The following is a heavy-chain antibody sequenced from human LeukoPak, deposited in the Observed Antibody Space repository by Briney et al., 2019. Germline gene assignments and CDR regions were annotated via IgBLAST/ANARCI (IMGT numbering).Heavy chain of an antibody. J-gene: IGHJ4*02. CDR2: IYYSGST. CDR3: ARARVAGPIDY. D-gene: IGHD6-19*01. CDR1: GGSISSYY. Sequence: SETLSLTCTVSGGSISSYYWSWIRQPPGKGLEWIGYIYYSGSTNYNPSLKSRVTTSVDTSKNQFSLKLSSVTAADTAVYYCARARVAGPIDYWGQGTLVTVSS. V-gene: IGHV4-59*01.